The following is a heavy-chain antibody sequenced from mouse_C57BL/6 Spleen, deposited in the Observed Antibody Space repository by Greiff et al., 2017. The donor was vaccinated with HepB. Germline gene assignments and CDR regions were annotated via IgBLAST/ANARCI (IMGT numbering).Heavy chain of an antibody. D-gene: IGHD1-1*01. Sequence: EVHLVESGGGLVKPGGSLKLSCAASGFTFSSYAMSWVRQTPEKRLEWVATISDGGSYTYYPDNVKGRFTISRDNAKNNLYLQMSHLKSEDTAMYYCARGYYGSSSYWFAYWGQGTLVTVSA. CDR2: ISDGGSYT. CDR1: GFTFSSYA. V-gene: IGHV5-4*01. J-gene: IGHJ3*01. CDR3: ARGYYGSSSYWFAY.